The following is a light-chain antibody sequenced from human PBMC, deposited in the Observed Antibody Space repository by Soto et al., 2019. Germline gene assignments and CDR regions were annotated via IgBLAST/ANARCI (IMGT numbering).Light chain of an antibody. Sequence: DIQMTQSPSSLSASVGDRVTITCRASQSVSNYLHWYQQKPAKAPNLLIYDASSLQSGVPSRFSRSGSGTDFTLTISSLQHEDFATYYCQQSYYNPTFGQCTKVEIK. J-gene: IGKJ1*01. CDR2: DAS. CDR1: QSVSNY. V-gene: IGKV1-39*01. CDR3: QQSYYNPT.